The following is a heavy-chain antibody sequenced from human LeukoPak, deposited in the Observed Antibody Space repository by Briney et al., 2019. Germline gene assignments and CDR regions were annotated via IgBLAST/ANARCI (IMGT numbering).Heavy chain of an antibody. CDR1: GFTFSSYG. J-gene: IGHJ4*02. V-gene: IGHV3-30*03. CDR3: ARGIYYFDY. CDR2: ISYDGSNK. Sequence: GGSLRLSCAASGFTFSSYGMHWVRQAPGKGLEWVAVISYDGSNKYYADSVKGRFTISRDNSKNTLYLQMNSLRAEDTAVYYCARGIYYFDYWGQGTLVTVSS.